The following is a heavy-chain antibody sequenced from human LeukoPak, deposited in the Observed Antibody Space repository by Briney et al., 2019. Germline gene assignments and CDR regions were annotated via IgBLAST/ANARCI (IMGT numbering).Heavy chain of an antibody. CDR1: GFTLKNYE. CDR2: ISTSGNTK. CDR3: ARXXVXXRLSEYSYXAFXX. J-gene: IGHJ3*01. Sequence: PGGSLRLSCAASGFTLKNYEMNWVRQAPGKGLEWISHISTSGNTKLYADSVQVRFAISRDNAQNSVFLQLNSLRAEDTAVYFXARXXVXXRLSEYSYXAFXXWGQGTTVSXSS. V-gene: IGHV3-48*03. D-gene: IGHD2/OR15-2a*01.